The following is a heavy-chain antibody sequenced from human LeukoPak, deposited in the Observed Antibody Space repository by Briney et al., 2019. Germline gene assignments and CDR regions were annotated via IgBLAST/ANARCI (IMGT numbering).Heavy chain of an antibody. J-gene: IGHJ4*02. D-gene: IGHD1-7*01. CDR2: INHSGST. Sequence: SETLSLTCAVYGGSFSGYYWSWIRQPPGKGLEWIGEINHSGSTNYNPSLKSRVTISVDTSKNQFSLKLSSATAADTAVYYCASQTGTTSGSLYWGQGTLVTVSS. CDR3: ASQTGTTSGSLY. V-gene: IGHV4-34*01. CDR1: GGSFSGYY.